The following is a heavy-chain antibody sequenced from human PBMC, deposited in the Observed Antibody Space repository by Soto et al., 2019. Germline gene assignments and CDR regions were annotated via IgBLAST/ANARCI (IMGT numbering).Heavy chain of an antibody. D-gene: IGHD2-8*02. CDR3: ARILTATGGHFDS. V-gene: IGHV2-5*02. CDR1: GFSLTTSGVG. J-gene: IGHJ4*02. Sequence: SGPTLVNPTQTLTLTCSFSGFSLTTSGVGVGWVRQSPEKALEWLALIFCDDDKRYSPSLRSRLTIAKDTSKNQVVLTLTNAEPVDTATYYCARILTATGGHFDSWGQGDLVTVSS. CDR2: IFCDDDK.